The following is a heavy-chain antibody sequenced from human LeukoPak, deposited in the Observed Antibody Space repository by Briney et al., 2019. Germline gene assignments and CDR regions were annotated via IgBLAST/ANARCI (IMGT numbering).Heavy chain of an antibody. D-gene: IGHD3-22*01. CDR2: IIYSGGAT. Sequence: GGSLRLSCAASGFTFSRSAMTWVRQGPGTGLEFVASIIYSGGATYYADSVKGRFTISRDNSKNTLYLQMNSLRAEDTALYYCAKDGLYYDGSGHVYYFDSWGQGTLVTVSS. CDR3: AKDGLYYDGSGHVYYFDS. CDR1: GFTFSRSA. J-gene: IGHJ4*02. V-gene: IGHV3-23*01.